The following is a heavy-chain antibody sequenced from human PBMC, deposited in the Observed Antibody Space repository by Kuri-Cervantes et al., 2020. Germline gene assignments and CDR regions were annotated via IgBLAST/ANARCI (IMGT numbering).Heavy chain of an antibody. D-gene: IGHD6-19*01. CDR3: AKGIAVAGSFDY. CDR1: GFTFSGSA. J-gene: IGHJ4*02. CDR2: IRSKANSYAT. V-gene: IGHV3-73*01. Sequence: GGSLRLSCAASGFTFSGSAMHWVRQASGKGLEWVGRIRSKANSYATAYAASVKGRFTISRDDSKNTTYLQMNSLRAEDTALYYCAKGIAVAGSFDYWGQGTLVTVSS.